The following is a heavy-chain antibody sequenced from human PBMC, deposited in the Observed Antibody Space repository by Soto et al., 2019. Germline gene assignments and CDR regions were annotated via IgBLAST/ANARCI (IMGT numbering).Heavy chain of an antibody. CDR2: IYHSGNT. V-gene: IGHV4-4*02. Sequence: SETLSLTCIVSGGSISSSNWWSWVRQPPGKGLEWIGEIYHSGNTNYNPSLKSRVTISVDKSKNQFSLKLRSVTAADTAVYYCSPWSGYSYGMDVWGQGTTVTVSS. CDR3: SPWSGYSYGMDV. CDR1: GGSISSSNW. D-gene: IGHD3-3*01. J-gene: IGHJ6*02.